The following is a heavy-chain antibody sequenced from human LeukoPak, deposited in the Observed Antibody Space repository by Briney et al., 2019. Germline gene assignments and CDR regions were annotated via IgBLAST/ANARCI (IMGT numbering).Heavy chain of an antibody. J-gene: IGHJ4*02. D-gene: IGHD6-13*01. CDR3: ARGGQELAGFDY. CDR2: IYTSGST. CDR1: GGSISSYY. Sequence: PSETXSXXXTVSGGSISSYYWSWIRQPAGKGLXWIGRIYTSGSTNYNPSLKSRVTMSLDTSKNQFSLKLSSVTAADTAVYYCARGGQELAGFDYWGQGTLITVSS. V-gene: IGHV4-4*07.